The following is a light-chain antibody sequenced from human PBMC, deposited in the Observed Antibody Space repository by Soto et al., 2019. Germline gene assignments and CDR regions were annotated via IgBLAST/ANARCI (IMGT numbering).Light chain of an antibody. Sequence: EIVLTQSPGTLSLSPGERATLSCRASQSVSSSYLAWYQQKPGQAPRLLIYDASRATGIPDRFSGSGSGTDFTLTITRLEPEDFAVYYCQPYGTSALFRPGTKVDI. CDR3: QPYGTSAL. J-gene: IGKJ3*01. CDR2: DAS. V-gene: IGKV3-20*01. CDR1: QSVSSSY.